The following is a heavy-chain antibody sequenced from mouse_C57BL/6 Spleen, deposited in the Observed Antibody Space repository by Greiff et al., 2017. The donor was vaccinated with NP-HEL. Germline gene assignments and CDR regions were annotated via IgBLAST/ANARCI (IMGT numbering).Heavy chain of an antibody. V-gene: IGHV5-17*01. Sequence: EVHLVESGGGLVKPGGSLKLSCAASGFTFSDYGMHWVRQAPEKGLEWVAYISSGSSTIYYADTVKGRFTISRDNAKNTLFLQMTSLRSEDTAMYYCARRAYYYGRSDDYYYAMDYWGQGTSVTVSS. CDR3: ARRAYYYGRSDDYYYAMDY. CDR1: GFTFSDYG. J-gene: IGHJ4*01. CDR2: ISSGSSTI. D-gene: IGHD1-1*01.